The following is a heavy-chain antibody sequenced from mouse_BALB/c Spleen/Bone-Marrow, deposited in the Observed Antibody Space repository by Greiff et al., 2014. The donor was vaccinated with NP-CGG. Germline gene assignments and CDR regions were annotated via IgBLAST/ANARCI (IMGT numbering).Heavy chain of an antibody. J-gene: IGHJ4*01. V-gene: IGHV1-82*01. CDR2: IYPGDGDT. CDR3: ARFRWGNYREGAMDY. CDR1: GYAFSSSW. D-gene: IGHD2-1*01. Sequence: VQVVESGPELVKPGASVKISCKASGYAFSSSWMNWVKQRPGQGLEWTGRIYPGDGDTNYNGKFKGKATLTADKSSSTAYMQLSSLTSVDSAVYFCARFRWGNYREGAMDYWSQGTSVTVSS.